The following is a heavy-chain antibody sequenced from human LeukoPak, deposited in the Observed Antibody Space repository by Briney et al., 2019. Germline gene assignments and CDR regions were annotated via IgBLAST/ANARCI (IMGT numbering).Heavy chain of an antibody. CDR1: GFTFSNYA. D-gene: IGHD5-12*01. V-gene: IGHV3-30*04. Sequence: GGSLRLTCAASGFTFSNYAMHWVRQAPGKGLEWVAVISYDGSNKFYADSVKGRFTISRDNSKNTLHLQMNSLRAEDTAVYYCARSLATSYYYMDVWGKGTTVTVSS. CDR3: ARSLATSYYYMDV. J-gene: IGHJ6*03. CDR2: ISYDGSNK.